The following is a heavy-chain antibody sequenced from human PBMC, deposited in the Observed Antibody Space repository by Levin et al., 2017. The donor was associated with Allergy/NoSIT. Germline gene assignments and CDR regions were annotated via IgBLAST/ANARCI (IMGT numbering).Heavy chain of an antibody. CDR3: ARGGGDYLDY. V-gene: IGHV1-45*02. J-gene: IGHJ4*02. D-gene: IGHD3-16*01. Sequence: ASVKVSCKASGYTFTSRYLHWVRQAPGQALEWMGWITPFNGNTNYAQKFQDRATITRDKSMSTAYMELSSLRPEDTAIYYCARGGGDYLDYWGQGTLVTVSS. CDR2: ITPFNGNT. CDR1: GYTFTSRY.